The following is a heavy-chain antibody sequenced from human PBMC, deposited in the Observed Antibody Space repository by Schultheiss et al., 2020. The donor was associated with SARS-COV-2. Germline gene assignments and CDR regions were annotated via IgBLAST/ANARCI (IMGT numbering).Heavy chain of an antibody. J-gene: IGHJ6*03. D-gene: IGHD6-13*01. CDR2: IYYSGST. Sequence: WVRQAPGKGLEWIGSIYYSGSTYYNPSLKSRVTISVDTSKNQFSLKLSSVTAADTAVYYCARDVQQQLLYYYMDVWGKGTTVTVSS. V-gene: IGHV4-39*07. CDR3: ARDVQQQLLYYYMDV.